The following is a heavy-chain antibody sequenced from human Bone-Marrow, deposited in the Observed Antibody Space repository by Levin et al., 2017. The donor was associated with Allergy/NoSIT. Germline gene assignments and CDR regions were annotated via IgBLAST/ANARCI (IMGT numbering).Heavy chain of an antibody. D-gene: IGHD3-10*01. CDR2: INPNSGGT. J-gene: IGHJ4*02. Sequence: ASVKVSCKASGYTFTGYYMHWVRQAPGQGLEWMGRINPNSGGTNYAQKFQGRVTMTRDTSISTAYMELSRLRSDDTAVYYCARAVATYYYGSGSSGNDYWGQGTLVTVSS. CDR3: ARAVATYYYGSGSSGNDY. CDR1: GYTFTGYY. V-gene: IGHV1-2*06.